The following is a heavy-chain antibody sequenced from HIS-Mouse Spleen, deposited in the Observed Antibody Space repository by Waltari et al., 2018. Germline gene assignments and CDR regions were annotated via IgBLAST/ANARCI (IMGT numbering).Heavy chain of an antibody. J-gene: IGHJ2*01. D-gene: IGHD6-13*01. V-gene: IGHV4-39*07. CDR2: IYYSGST. Sequence: QLQLQESGPGLVKPSEPLSLTCTSSGGSIRSSIYSWAWFRQPPGKGLEWIGSIYYSGSTYYNPSLKSRVTISVDTSKNQFSLKLSSVTAADTAVYYCAREIPYSSSWYDWYFDLWGRGTLVTVSS. CDR1: GGSIRSSIYS. CDR3: AREIPYSSSWYDWYFDL.